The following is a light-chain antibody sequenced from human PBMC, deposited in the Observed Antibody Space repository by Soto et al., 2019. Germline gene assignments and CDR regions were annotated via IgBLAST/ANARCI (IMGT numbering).Light chain of an antibody. V-gene: IGKV3-11*01. CDR3: QQRINWPPVT. J-gene: IGKJ4*01. CDR1: QSVGSN. CDR2: GAS. Sequence: EIVMTQSPGTLSVSPGERATLSCRATQSVGSNLAWYQHKPGQAPRLLIYGASTKANDVPARFSGSGSGTDFTLTISSLEPEDFAVYYCQQRINWPPVTFGGGTKVEIK.